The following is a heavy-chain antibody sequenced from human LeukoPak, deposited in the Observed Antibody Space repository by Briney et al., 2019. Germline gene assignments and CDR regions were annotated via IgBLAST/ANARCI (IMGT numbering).Heavy chain of an antibody. CDR3: AKNPYDSSGIDAFDI. CDR1: GFTFDDYA. D-gene: IGHD3-22*01. CDR2: ISWNSGSI. J-gene: IGHJ3*02. V-gene: IGHV3-9*01. Sequence: SLRLSCAASGFTFDDYAMHWVRQAPGKGLEWVSGISWNSGSIGYADSVKGRFTISRDNAKNSLYLQMNSLRAEDTALYYCAKNPYDSSGIDAFDIWGQGTMVTASS.